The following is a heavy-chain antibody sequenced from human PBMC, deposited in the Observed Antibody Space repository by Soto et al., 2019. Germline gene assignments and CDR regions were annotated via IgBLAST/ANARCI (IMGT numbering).Heavy chain of an antibody. CDR3: ARVPASNYYDSSGYYPIDY. Sequence: ASVKVSCKASGYTFTSYGISWVRQAPGQGLEKMRWISAYNGNTNYAQKLQGRVTMTTDTSTSTAYMELRSLRSDDTAVYYCARVPASNYYDSSGYYPIDYWGQGTLVTVSS. CDR2: ISAYNGNT. CDR1: GYTFTSYG. V-gene: IGHV1-18*01. D-gene: IGHD3-22*01. J-gene: IGHJ4*02.